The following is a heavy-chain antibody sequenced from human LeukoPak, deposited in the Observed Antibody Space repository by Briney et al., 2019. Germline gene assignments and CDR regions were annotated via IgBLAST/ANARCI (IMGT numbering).Heavy chain of an antibody. D-gene: IGHD5-18*01. CDR3: ATASGYSYRFDY. V-gene: IGHV1-69*13. J-gene: IGHJ4*02. CDR2: IIPIFGTA. Sequence: SVKVSCKASGGTFSSYAISWVRQAPGQGLEWMGGIIPIFGTANYAQKFQGRVTITADESTSTAYMELSSLRSEDAAVYYCATASGYSYRFDYWGQGTLVTVPS. CDR1: GGTFSSYA.